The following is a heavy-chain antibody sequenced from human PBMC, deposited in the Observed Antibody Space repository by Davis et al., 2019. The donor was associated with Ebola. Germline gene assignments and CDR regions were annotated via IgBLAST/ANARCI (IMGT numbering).Heavy chain of an antibody. D-gene: IGHD2-15*01. Sequence: ASVKVSCKASGYTFTSCGISWVRQAPGQGLEWMGWINAYTGDTNYAQKFQGRVTMTTDTSTSTAYMELRSLRSDDTAVYYCARDVVVVAATDWFDPWGQGTLVTVSS. CDR1: GYTFTSCG. J-gene: IGHJ5*02. V-gene: IGHV1-18*01. CDR2: INAYTGDT. CDR3: ARDVVVVAATDWFDP.